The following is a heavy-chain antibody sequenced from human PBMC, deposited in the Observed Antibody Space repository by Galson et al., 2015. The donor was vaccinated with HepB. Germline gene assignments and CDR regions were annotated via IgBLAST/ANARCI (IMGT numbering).Heavy chain of an antibody. D-gene: IGHD3-22*01. Sequence: SVKVSCKASGFTLTSYDINWVRQATGQGLEWLGWMNPNSGNTGYAQKFQGRVAMTRNTSITTAYMELTRLRSEDTAVYYCARGPAGYDSSGYFDYWGQGTPVTVSS. V-gene: IGHV1-8*01. J-gene: IGHJ4*02. CDR3: ARGPAGYDSSGYFDY. CDR1: GFTLTSYD. CDR2: MNPNSGNT.